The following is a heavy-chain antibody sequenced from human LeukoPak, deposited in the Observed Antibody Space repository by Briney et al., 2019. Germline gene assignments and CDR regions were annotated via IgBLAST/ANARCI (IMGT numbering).Heavy chain of an antibody. CDR3: AKAPALTHYYDSSGPYFDY. V-gene: IGHV3-23*01. D-gene: IGHD3-22*01. Sequence: GGSLRLSCAASGFTVSSNYMSWVRQAPGKGLEWVSAISGSGGSTYYADSVKGRFTISRDNSKNTLYLQMNSLRAEDTAVYYCAKAPALTHYYDSSGPYFDYWGQGTLVTVSS. CDR2: ISGSGGST. CDR1: GFTVSSNY. J-gene: IGHJ4*02.